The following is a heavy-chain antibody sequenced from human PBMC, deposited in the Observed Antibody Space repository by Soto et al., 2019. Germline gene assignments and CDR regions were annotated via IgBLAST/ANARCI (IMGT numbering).Heavy chain of an antibody. D-gene: IGHD6-13*01. J-gene: IGHJ6*02. CDR3: ARRRSRSSWYGSYYGMDV. CDR1: GYSFSTHW. CDR2: IDPVDSET. V-gene: IGHV5-10-1*01. Sequence: PGESLKISCQGSGYSFSTHWISRVRQMPGKGLEWMGRIDPVDSETNYSPSFQGHVTISSDKSINTVYLHWSSLKASDTAMYYCARRRSRSSWYGSYYGMDVWGQGTTVTVSS.